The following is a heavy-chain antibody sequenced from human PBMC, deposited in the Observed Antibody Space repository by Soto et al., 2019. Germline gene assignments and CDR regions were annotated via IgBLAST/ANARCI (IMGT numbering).Heavy chain of an antibody. CDR3: ARGRYYDRSGYYHSRKCFAY. CDR1: GFTFSSYA. Sequence: QVQLVESGGGVVQPGRSLRLSCAASGFTFSSYAMHWVRQAPGKGLEWVAVISYDGSNKYYADSVKGRFTISRDNSKNTLYLQMNSLRAEDTALYYCARGRYYDRSGYYHSRKCFAYWGQGTLVTVSS. CDR2: ISYDGSNK. D-gene: IGHD3-22*01. J-gene: IGHJ4*02. V-gene: IGHV3-30-3*01.